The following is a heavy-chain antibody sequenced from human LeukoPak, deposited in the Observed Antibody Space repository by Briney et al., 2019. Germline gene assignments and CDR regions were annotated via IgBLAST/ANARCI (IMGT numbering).Heavy chain of an antibody. CDR2: INPYSGGT. D-gene: IGHD3-10*01. CDR1: GFTFTGYY. J-gene: IGHJ4*02. V-gene: IGHV1-2*02. CDR3: ARRGYGSGSYEDY. Sequence: GASVKVSCKASGFTFTGYYLHWVRQAPGQGLEWMGWINPYSGGTNYAQKFQGRVTMTRDTSISTAYMELSRLRSDDTAVYYCARRGYGSGSYEDYWGQGPWSPSPQ.